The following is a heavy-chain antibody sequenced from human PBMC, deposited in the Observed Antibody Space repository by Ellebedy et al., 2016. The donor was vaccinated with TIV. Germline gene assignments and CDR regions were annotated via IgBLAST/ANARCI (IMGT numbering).Heavy chain of an antibody. Sequence: GGSLRLXXAASGYTFSNYGMHWVRQPPGKGLEWVSVIWYDGSNKYYGDSMKGRFTISRDNSKNTLYLQMNSLRAEDTAVYYCARAADDLWTGNYYYYYGMDVWGQGTMVTVSS. CDR2: IWYDGSNK. J-gene: IGHJ6*02. CDR1: GYTFSNYG. D-gene: IGHD3/OR15-3a*01. V-gene: IGHV3-33*01. CDR3: ARAADDLWTGNYYYYYGMDV.